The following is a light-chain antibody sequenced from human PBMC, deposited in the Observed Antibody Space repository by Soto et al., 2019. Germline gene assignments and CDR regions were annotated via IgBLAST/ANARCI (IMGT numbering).Light chain of an antibody. J-gene: IGLJ2*01. CDR1: ELGDRY. CDR2: QDN. Sequence: SYELTQPPSVSVSPGQTASISCSGDELGDRYVCWYQQKPGQSPVLVIYQDNKRPSGIPERFSGSNSGNTATLTISGTQAMDEADYYCQAWDSRTGVFGGGTKVTVL. CDR3: QAWDSRTGV. V-gene: IGLV3-1*01.